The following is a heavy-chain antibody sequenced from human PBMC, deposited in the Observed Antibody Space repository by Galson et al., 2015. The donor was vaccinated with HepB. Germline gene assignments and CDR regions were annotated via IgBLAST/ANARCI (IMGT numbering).Heavy chain of an antibody. J-gene: IGHJ6*03. D-gene: IGHD2-21*01. V-gene: IGHV3-30-3*01. Sequence: SLRLSCAASGFTFSTYSMHWVRQAPGKGLQWVAVISHDGGLKYYADSVKGRFTISRDNSKNTVYVQMDSLRDEDTAVYYCASDRRGGGYMDVWGKGTTVTVSS. CDR3: ASDRRGGGYMDV. CDR2: ISHDGGLK. CDR1: GFTFSTYS.